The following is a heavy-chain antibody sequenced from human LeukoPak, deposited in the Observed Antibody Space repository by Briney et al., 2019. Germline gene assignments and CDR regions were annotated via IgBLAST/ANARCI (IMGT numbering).Heavy chain of an antibody. D-gene: IGHD3-3*01. V-gene: IGHV4-39*07. Sequence: SETLSLTCTVSGGSVSSTSYYWGWIRQPPGKGLEWIRSIYYSGTTYYNPSLKSRVTISVDTSKNQFSLKLNSVTAADTAVYYCARASGITIYWFDPWGQGTLVTVPS. CDR3: ARASGITIYWFDP. CDR1: GGSVSSTSYY. J-gene: IGHJ5*02. CDR2: IYYSGTT.